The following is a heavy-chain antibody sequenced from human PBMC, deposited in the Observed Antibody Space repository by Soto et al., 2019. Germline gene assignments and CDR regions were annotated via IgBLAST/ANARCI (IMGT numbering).Heavy chain of an antibody. CDR1: GFTFSSYA. CDR2: ISGSGGGT. CDR3: AKFGMATTKRSPPYYIDY. Sequence: PGGSLRLSCAASGFTFSSYAMSWVRQAPGKGLEWVSSISGSGGGTYYADSVKGRFTFSRDNSKNTLYLQMNSLRAEDTAVYYCAKFGMATTKRSPPYYIDYWGQGAMGTVYS. J-gene: IGHJ4*02. D-gene: IGHD1-1*01. V-gene: IGHV3-23*01.